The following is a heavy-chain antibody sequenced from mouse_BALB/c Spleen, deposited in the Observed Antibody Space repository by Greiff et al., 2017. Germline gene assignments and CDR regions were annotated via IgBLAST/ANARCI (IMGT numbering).Heavy chain of an antibody. CDR3: ARNYGSSFDY. CDR1: GYSITSDYA. V-gene: IGHV3-2*02. Sequence: DVKLVESGPGLVKPSQSLSLTCTVTGYSITSDYAWNWIRQFPGNKLEWMGYISYSGSTSYNPSLKSRISITRDTSKNQFFLQLNSVTTEDTATYYCARNYGSSFDYWGQGTTLTVSS. J-gene: IGHJ2*01. CDR2: ISYSGST. D-gene: IGHD1-1*01.